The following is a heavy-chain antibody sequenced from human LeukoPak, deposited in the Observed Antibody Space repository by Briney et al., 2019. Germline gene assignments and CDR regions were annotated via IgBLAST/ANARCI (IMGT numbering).Heavy chain of an antibody. CDR1: GFTFTSYA. CDR2: ISYDGSRK. V-gene: IGHV3-30*04. CDR3: ARDPTVTPGYGMDV. D-gene: IGHD4-17*01. Sequence: GGSLRLSCAASGFTFTSYAMYWVRQAPGEGLEWVAIISYDGSRKYYADSVKGRFTISRDNAKNSLYLQMNSLRAEDTAVYYCARDPTVTPGYGMDVWGQGTTVTVSS. J-gene: IGHJ6*02.